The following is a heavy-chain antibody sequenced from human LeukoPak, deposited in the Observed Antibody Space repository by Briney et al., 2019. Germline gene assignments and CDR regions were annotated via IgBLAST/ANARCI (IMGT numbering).Heavy chain of an antibody. V-gene: IGHV1-3*01. Sequence: ASVKVSCKASGYTFTSYAMHWTRQAPGQGLEWMGWVTGGNGNTRYSEKFQGRVTNSRDTSANTAYMELNSLRSEDTAVYYCAREKGFRLGYDIWGQGTMVTVSS. D-gene: IGHD6-19*01. J-gene: IGHJ3*02. CDR2: VTGGNGNT. CDR1: GYTFTSYA. CDR3: AREKGFRLGYDI.